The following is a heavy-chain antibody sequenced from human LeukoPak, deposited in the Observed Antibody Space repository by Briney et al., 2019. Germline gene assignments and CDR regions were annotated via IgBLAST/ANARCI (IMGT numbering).Heavy chain of an antibody. CDR2: ISSSGSTI. CDR1: GFTFSDYY. CDR3: AREQGRRYDILTGYSYYYYGMDV. V-gene: IGHV3-11*01. D-gene: IGHD3-9*01. J-gene: IGHJ6*02. Sequence: GGSLRLSCAASGFTFSDYYMSWIRQAPGKGLEWVSYISSSGSTIYYADSVKGRFTISRDNAKNSLYLQMNSLRAEDTAVYYCAREQGRRYDILTGYSYYYYGMDVWGQGTTVTVSS.